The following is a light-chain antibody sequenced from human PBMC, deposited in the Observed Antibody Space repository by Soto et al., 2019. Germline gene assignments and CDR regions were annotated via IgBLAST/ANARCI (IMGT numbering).Light chain of an antibody. CDR1: QSMSNW. CDR2: DAS. CDR3: HQYNSYPNT. V-gene: IGKV1-5*01. J-gene: IGKJ2*01. Sequence: DIQMTQSPSTLSSSVGARVTITGRASQSMSNWLAWYQQKPGQAPKLLIYDASNLESGVPSRFSGGGSVTEFTLTISGLQPDDFATDYCHQYNSYPNTFGQGTKLEIK.